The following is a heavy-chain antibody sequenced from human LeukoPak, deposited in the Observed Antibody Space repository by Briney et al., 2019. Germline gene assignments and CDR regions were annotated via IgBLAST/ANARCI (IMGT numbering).Heavy chain of an antibody. CDR3: AKDSPTYDFWSGYYRGRFDY. CDR2: ISGDGGST. Sequence: GGSLRLSCAASGFTFDDYAMHWVRQAPGKGLEWVSLISGDGGSTYYADSVKGRFTISRDNSKNSLYLQTNSLRTEDTALYYCAKDSPTYDFWSGYYRGRFDYWGQGTLVTVSS. D-gene: IGHD3-3*01. V-gene: IGHV3-43*02. J-gene: IGHJ4*02. CDR1: GFTFDDYA.